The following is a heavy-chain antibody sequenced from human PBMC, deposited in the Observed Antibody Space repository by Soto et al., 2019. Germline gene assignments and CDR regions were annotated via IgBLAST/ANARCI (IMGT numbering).Heavy chain of an antibody. CDR2: FDPEDGET. CDR3: ARVSGIAAAGTTYGMDV. CDR1: GYTLTEFS. V-gene: IGHV1-24*01. J-gene: IGHJ6*02. D-gene: IGHD6-13*01. Sequence: ASVKVSCKFSGYTLTEFSMHWVRQAPGKGLEWMGGFDPEDGETIYAQKFQGRVTMTRDTSISTAYMELSRLRSDDTAVYYCARVSGIAAAGTTYGMDVWGQGTTVTVSS.